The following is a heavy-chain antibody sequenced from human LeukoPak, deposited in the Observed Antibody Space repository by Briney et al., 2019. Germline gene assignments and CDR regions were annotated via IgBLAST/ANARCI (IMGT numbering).Heavy chain of an antibody. CDR2: INPNSGGT. D-gene: IGHD2-15*01. V-gene: IGHV1-2*02. CDR1: GYTFTFCY. Sequence: ASVTVSCKASGYTFTFCYIHWVRQAPGQGLERMGWINPNSGGTNYAQKFQGRVTMTRDTSISTAYMELSRLRSDDTAVYYCARDYSGGDYWGQGTLVTVSS. J-gene: IGHJ4*02. CDR3: ARDYSGGDY.